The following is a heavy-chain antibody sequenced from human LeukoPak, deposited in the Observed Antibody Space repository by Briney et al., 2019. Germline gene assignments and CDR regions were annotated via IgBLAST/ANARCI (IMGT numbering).Heavy chain of an antibody. J-gene: IGHJ4*02. Sequence: ASVKVSCKASGYTFTSYGISWVRQAPGQGLEWMGWISAYNGNTNYAQKLQGRVTMTTDTSTSTAYMELRSLRSEDTAVYYCARVTGVTAIRHYFDYWGQGTLVTVSS. CDR3: ARVTGVTAIRHYFDY. CDR2: ISAYNGNT. CDR1: GYTFTSYG. V-gene: IGHV1-18*01. D-gene: IGHD2-21*02.